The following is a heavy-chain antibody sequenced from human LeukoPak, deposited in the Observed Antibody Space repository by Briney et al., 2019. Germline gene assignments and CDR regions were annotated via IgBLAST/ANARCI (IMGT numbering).Heavy chain of an antibody. CDR2: IYYSGST. CDR1: GGSISSYY. V-gene: IGHV4-59*08. CDR3: ARRGYGDYDFDY. D-gene: IGHD4-17*01. Sequence: PSETLSLTCTVSGGSISSYYWSWIRQPPGKGLEWIGYIYYSGSTNYNPSLKSRVTISVDTSKNQFSLKLSSVTAADTAVYYCARRGYGDYDFDYWCQGTLVIVSS. J-gene: IGHJ4*02.